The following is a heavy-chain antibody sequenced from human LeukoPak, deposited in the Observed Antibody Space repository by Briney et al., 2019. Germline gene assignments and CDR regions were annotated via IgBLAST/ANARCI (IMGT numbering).Heavy chain of an antibody. CDR1: GGSISSYY. CDR2: IYYSGST. V-gene: IGHV4-59*01. J-gene: IGHJ3*02. D-gene: IGHD6-6*01. CDR3: ARKSIAADSTKAAFDI. Sequence: SETLSLTCTVSGGSISSYYWSWIRQPPGKGLEWIGYIYYSGSTNYNPSLKSRVTISVDTSKNQFSLKLSSVTAADTAVYYCARKSIAADSTKAAFDIWGQGTMVTVSS.